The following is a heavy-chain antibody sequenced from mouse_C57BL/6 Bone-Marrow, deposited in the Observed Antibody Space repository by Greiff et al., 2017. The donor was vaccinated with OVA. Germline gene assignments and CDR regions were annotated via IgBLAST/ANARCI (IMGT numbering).Heavy chain of an antibody. CDR3: ASDGYYLTVYYAMDY. CDR1: GYTFTSYW. D-gene: IGHD2-3*01. V-gene: IGHV1-64*01. J-gene: IGHJ4*01. CDR2: IHPNNGSH. Sequence: QVQLQQPGAELVKPGASVQLSCKASGYTFTSYWMHWVKQRHGQGLEWIGMIHPNNGSHNYTEKFKNKATLTLNKASSTAYMQLSSLTSEDSAVSDWASDGYYLTVYYAMDYWGQGTSVTVSS.